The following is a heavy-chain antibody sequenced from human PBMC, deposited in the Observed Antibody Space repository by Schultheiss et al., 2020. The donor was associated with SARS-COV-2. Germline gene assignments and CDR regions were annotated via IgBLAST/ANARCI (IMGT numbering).Heavy chain of an antibody. CDR2: IIPIFGTA. D-gene: IGHD3-22*01. V-gene: IGHV1-69*06. CDR3: ARHYWTTYHDNSGFYYDY. CDR1: GGTFSSYA. J-gene: IGHJ4*02. Sequence: SVKVSCKASGGTFSSYAISWVRQAPGQGLEWMGGIIPIFGTANYAQKFQGRVTITADKSTSTAYMELSSLRSEDTAVYYCARHYWTTYHDNSGFYYDYWGQGTLVTVSS.